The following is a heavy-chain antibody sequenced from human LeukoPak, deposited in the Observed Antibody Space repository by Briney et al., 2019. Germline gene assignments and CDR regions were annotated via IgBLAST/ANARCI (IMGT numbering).Heavy chain of an antibody. CDR2: VYYSGST. V-gene: IGHV4-59*12. J-gene: IGHJ3*02. D-gene: IGHD6-19*01. CDR3: ARGRLKQWLVQRAFDI. CDR1: GRPNSTYY. Sequence: SETLSHTRCVSGRPNSTYYWSWIRPPPGKAGKGIGYVYYSGSTNYNPPLKSRVTMSADASKNQFSLKLSSVTAADTAVYYCARGRLKQWLVQRAFDIWGQGTMVTISS.